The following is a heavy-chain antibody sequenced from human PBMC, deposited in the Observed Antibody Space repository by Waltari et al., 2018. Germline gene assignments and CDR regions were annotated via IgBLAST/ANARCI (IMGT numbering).Heavy chain of an antibody. CDR3: AGGGGWLQDY. V-gene: IGHV3-7*03. CDR2: IDQDGSEK. J-gene: IGHJ4*02. D-gene: IGHD2-15*01. Sequence: EVQLVESGGGLVQPGGSLRLSCTDSGFPSSTYWMNWVRQAPGKGVEWLAIIDQDGSEKYYAESVKGRFTISRDSARNSLYLQMNSLRAEDTAVYYCAGGGGWLQDYWGQGTLVTVSS. CDR1: GFPSSTYW.